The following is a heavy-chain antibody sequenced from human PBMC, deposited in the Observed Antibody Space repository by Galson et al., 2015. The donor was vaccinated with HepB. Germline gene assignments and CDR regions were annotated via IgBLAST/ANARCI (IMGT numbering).Heavy chain of an antibody. V-gene: IGHV1-46*03. D-gene: IGHD6-19*01. CDR2: INPNDGST. CDR1: GYTFTNYY. Sequence: SVKVSCKASGYTFTNYYMHWVRQDPGQGLEWMGIINPNDGSTSYAQKFQGRVTMTRDTSTSTVYMELSSLRSEDTAVYYCARGVFDSSGCFDFWGQGTLVNVSS. J-gene: IGHJ4*02. CDR3: ARGVFDSSGCFDF.